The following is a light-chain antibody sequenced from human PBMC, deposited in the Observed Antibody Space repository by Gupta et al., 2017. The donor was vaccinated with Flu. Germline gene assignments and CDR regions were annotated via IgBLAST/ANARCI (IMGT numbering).Light chain of an antibody. CDR1: VLTDAY. J-gene: IGLJ3*02. CDR3: QTADDDYNWI. CDR2: KDS. Sequence: PGQTAVITCSGDVLTDAYVYWYQQKTGQAPALVIFKDSKRPAGIPDRFSGSSSGTTVTLTISGVQADDEADYYCQTADDDYNWIFGGGTKLT. V-gene: IGLV3-25*03.